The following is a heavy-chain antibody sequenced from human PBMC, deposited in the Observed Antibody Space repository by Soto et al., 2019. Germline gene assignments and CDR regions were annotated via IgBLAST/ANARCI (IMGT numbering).Heavy chain of an antibody. V-gene: IGHV3-23*01. CDR1: GFTFSSYA. J-gene: IGHJ4*02. Sequence: EVQLLESGGGLVQPGGSLRLSCAASGFTFSSYAMSWVRQAPGKGLEWVSAISGSGGSTYYADSVKGRFTISRDKSKNTLELEMNRLRTEDTGVYYCAKDKDTAMVDAIDYWGQGTLVTVSS. D-gene: IGHD5-18*01. CDR2: ISGSGGST. CDR3: AKDKDTAMVDAIDY.